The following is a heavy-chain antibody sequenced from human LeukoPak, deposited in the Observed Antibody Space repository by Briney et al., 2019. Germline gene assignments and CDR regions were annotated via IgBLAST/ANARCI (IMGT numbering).Heavy chain of an antibody. CDR3: ARDKYDILTGYYYYYYYGMDV. CDR2: IYTNGST. D-gene: IGHD3-9*01. Sequence: SPTLSLTCTVSGGSISSGRYYWSWIRQPAGKGLEWIGRIYTNGSTHYNPSLQRRLTIPVHTSKNQFSRKLSSVTGADTAVYYCARDKYDILTGYYYYYYYGMDVWGQGTTVTVSS. J-gene: IGHJ6*02. V-gene: IGHV4-61*02. CDR1: GGSISSGRYY.